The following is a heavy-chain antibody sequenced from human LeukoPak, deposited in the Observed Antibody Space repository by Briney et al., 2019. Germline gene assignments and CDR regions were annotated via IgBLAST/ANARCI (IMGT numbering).Heavy chain of an antibody. Sequence: PSETLSLTCTVSGGSISNYYWSWIRQPPGKGLEWIGYIYYSGSTNYNPSLKRRVTISLDTSKKHFSLKLSSMTAADTAVYYCARESHYYYPSGSYSTFDYWGQGTLVTVSS. D-gene: IGHD3-10*01. CDR2: IYYSGST. J-gene: IGHJ4*02. V-gene: IGHV4-59*01. CDR3: ARESHYYYPSGSYSTFDY. CDR1: GGSISNYY.